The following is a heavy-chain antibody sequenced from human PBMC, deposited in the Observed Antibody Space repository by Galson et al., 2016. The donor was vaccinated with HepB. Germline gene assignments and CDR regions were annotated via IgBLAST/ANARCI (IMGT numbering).Heavy chain of an antibody. D-gene: IGHD4-23*01. CDR1: GGSISSGDHY. CDR2: IYYSGST. J-gene: IGHJ4*02. Sequence: TLSLTCTVSGGSISSGDHYWSWVRQPPGKGLERIGYIYYSGSTSYNPSLKSRLAISVDRSKNQFSLMLSSVTAADTAVYYCAGADYGGCLAYWGQGSLVTVSS. V-gene: IGHV4-30-4*01. CDR3: AGADYGGCLAY.